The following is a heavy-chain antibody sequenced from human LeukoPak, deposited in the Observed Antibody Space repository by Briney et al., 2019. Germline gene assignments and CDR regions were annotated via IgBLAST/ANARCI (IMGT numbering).Heavy chain of an antibody. V-gene: IGHV3-21*01. CDR3: GVGASSASEFDY. D-gene: IGHD1-26*01. CDR2: ITGSSYNK. J-gene: IGHJ4*02. Sequence: GGSLRLSCAASGFSFISYGMHWVRQAPGKGLEWISSITGSSYNKYYAESLKGRVTISRDNAKNSLYLQMDSLRAEDTAVYYCGVGASSASEFDYWGQGTLVTVSS. CDR1: GFSFISYG.